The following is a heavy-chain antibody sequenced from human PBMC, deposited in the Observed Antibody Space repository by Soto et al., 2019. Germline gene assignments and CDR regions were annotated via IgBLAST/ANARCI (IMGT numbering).Heavy chain of an antibody. CDR1: GFTFSDYY. CDR3: ARDSCSGGSCYGVYHDAFDI. D-gene: IGHD2-15*01. V-gene: IGHV3-11*01. Sequence: SCAASGFTFSDYYMSLIRQAPGKGLEWVSYISSSGSTIYYADSVKGRFTISRDNAKNSLYLQMNSLRAEDTAVYYCARDSCSGGSCYGVYHDAFDIWGQGTMVTVSS. CDR2: ISSSGSTI. J-gene: IGHJ3*02.